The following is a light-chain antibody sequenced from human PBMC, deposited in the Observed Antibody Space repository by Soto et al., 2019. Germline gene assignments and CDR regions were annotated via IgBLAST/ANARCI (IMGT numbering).Light chain of an antibody. CDR2: DVT. J-gene: IGLJ2*01. Sequence: QSALTQPASVSGSPGQSITISCTGTSSDVGGYNYVSWYQQHPGKAPKLMIYDVTNRPSGVSNRFSGSKSGKTASLTISGLQPEDEADYYCSSYTSSSSVIFGGGTKLTVL. V-gene: IGLV2-14*03. CDR1: SSDVGGYNY. CDR3: SSYTSSSSVI.